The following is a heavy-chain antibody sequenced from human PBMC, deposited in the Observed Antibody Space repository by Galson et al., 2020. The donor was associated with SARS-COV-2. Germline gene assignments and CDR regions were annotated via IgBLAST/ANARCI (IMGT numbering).Heavy chain of an antibody. D-gene: IGHD1-26*01. CDR2: ISGSSSYI. CDR1: GFTFSPYT. Sequence: GGSLRLSCAASGFTFSPYTMNWVRQAPGKGLEWVSYISGSSSYISYADSVKGRFTVSRDNAKNSLFLQMNSLRAEDTAVYYCARDMVVGATSYFDDWGQGTLVTVSS. CDR3: ARDMVVGATSYFDD. J-gene: IGHJ4*02. V-gene: IGHV3-21*01.